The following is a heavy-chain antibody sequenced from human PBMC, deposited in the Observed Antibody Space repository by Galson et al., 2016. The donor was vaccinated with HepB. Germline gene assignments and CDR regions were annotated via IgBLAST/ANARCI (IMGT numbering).Heavy chain of an antibody. CDR1: GASIDSTNW. D-gene: IGHD4-17*01. Sequence: SETLSLTCAVSGASIDSTNWWSWVRQSPGKGLEWIGEVYRSGSTTYNPSLKSRVTISVDTSKNQFSLKLSSVTAADTAVYYCARGYNPDYGDYASAYYYMDVWGKGTTVTVSS. V-gene: IGHV4-4*02. J-gene: IGHJ6*03. CDR3: ARGYNPDYGDYASAYYYMDV. CDR2: VYRSGST.